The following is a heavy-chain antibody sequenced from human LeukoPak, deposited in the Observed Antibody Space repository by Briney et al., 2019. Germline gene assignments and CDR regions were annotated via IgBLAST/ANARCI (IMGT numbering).Heavy chain of an antibody. CDR2: IYTSGST. D-gene: IGHD5-24*01. Sequence: PSQTLSLTCTVSGDSISSGSNYWSWIRQPAGKGLEWIGRIYTSGSTNYNPSLKSRVTISVDTSKNQFSLKLSSVTAADTAVHYCAREVRDGYNYFDYWGQGTLVTVSS. CDR1: GDSISSGSNY. V-gene: IGHV4-61*02. J-gene: IGHJ4*02. CDR3: AREVRDGYNYFDY.